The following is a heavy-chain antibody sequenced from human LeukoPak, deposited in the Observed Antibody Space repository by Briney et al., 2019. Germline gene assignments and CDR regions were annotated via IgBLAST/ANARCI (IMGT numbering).Heavy chain of an antibody. J-gene: IGHJ6*03. V-gene: IGHV3-20*04. Sequence: PGGSLRLSCAASGFTFDDYGMSWVRQAPGEGLEWVSGINWNGGSTGYADSVKGRFTISRDNAKNSLYLQMNSLRAEDTALYYCARDRAIFGVVCYMDVWGNGTTVTVSS. CDR1: GFTFDDYG. D-gene: IGHD3-3*01. CDR2: INWNGGST. CDR3: ARDRAIFGVVCYMDV.